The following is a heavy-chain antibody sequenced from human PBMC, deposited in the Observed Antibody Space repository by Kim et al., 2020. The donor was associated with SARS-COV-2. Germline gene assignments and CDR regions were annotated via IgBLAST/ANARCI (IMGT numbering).Heavy chain of an antibody. CDR1: GFDFNKAW. CDR2: IKSRIDGEAT. V-gene: IGHV3-15*01. J-gene: IGHJ1*01. Sequence: GGSLRLSCAGSGFDFNKAWMNWVRQAPGKGLEWVGRIKSRIDGEATDYAAPVKGRFTISRDDSKNTVYLQMNSLQIEDTAVYYCTTGKRNGRWGQGTLVTVSS. CDR3: TTGKRNGR. D-gene: IGHD4-4*01.